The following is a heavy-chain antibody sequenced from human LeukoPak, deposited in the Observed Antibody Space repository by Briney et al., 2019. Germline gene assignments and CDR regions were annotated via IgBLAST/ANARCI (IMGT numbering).Heavy chain of an antibody. CDR1: GFTFSSYW. CDR3: ARRGYSDSSGYDY. V-gene: IGHV3-21*01. CDR2: ISGDSTDI. J-gene: IGHJ4*02. D-gene: IGHD3-22*01. Sequence: PGGSLRLSCAASGFTFSSYWMSWVRQAPGKGLEWVSSISGDSTDIYYADSVMGRSTISRDNAKNSLYLQINSLRAEDTAIYYCARRGYSDSSGYDYWDQGTLVTVSS.